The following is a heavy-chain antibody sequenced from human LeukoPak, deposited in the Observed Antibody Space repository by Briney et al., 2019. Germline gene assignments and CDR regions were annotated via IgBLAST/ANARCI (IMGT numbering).Heavy chain of an antibody. CDR2: ISGSGGST. CDR1: GFTLSSYA. CDR3: TPYSSGWYWVY. J-gene: IGHJ4*02. D-gene: IGHD6-19*01. Sequence: GGSLRLSCAASGFTLSSYAMSWVRQAPGKGLEWVSAISGSGGSTYYADSVRGGFTISRDNSKNTLYLQMNSLRAEDTAVYYSTPYSSGWYWVYWGQGTLVTVSS. V-gene: IGHV3-23*01.